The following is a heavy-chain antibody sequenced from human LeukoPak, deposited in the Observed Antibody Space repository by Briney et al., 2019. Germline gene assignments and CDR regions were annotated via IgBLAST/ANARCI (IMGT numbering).Heavy chain of an antibody. V-gene: IGHV3-9*01. CDR3: AKAGRTYYYDSSGYKLYNWFDP. Sequence: PGRSLRLSCAASGFTFDDYAMHWVRQAPGKGLEWVSGISWNSGSIGYADSVKGRFTISRDNAKNSLYLQMNSLRAEDTALYYCAKAGRTYYYDSSGYKLYNWFDPWGQGTLVTVSS. D-gene: IGHD3-22*01. CDR1: GFTFDDYA. J-gene: IGHJ5*02. CDR2: ISWNSGSI.